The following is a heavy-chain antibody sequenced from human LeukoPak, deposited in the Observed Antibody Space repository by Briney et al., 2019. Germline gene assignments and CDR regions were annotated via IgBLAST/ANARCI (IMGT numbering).Heavy chain of an antibody. CDR2: IEQDGSEK. D-gene: IGHD6-19*01. CDR1: GFTFSSYW. Sequence: GGSLRLSCAASGFTFSSYWMSWVRQAPGKGLEWVANIEQDGSEKYYVDSVKGRFTISRDNAKNSLYLQMNSLRAEDTAVYYCARGIAVAGAYHFDCWGQGTLVTVSS. CDR3: ARGIAVAGAYHFDC. V-gene: IGHV3-7*01. J-gene: IGHJ4*02.